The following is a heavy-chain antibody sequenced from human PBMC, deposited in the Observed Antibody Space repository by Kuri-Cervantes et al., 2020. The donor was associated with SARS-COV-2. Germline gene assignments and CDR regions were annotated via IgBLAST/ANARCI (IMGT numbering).Heavy chain of an antibody. CDR3: ATTFAFLMGATYDY. J-gene: IGHJ4*02. CDR2: IYYSGST. CDR1: GGSISSSSYY. Sequence: SETLSLTCTVSGGSISSSSYYWGWIRQPPGKGLEWIGSIYYSGSTYYNPSLKSRVTISVDTSKNQFSLKLSSVTAADTAVYYCATTFAFLMGATYDYWGQGTLVTVSS. V-gene: IGHV4-39*07. D-gene: IGHD1-26*01.